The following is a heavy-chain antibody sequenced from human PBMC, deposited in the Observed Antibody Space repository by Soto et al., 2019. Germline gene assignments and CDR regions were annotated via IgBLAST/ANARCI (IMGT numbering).Heavy chain of an antibody. V-gene: IGHV1-18*01. J-gene: IGHJ4*02. CDR1: GYTFTSYG. D-gene: IGHD3-3*01. CDR3: ARIHDFWSGYYFFDY. Sequence: SVKVSCKASGYTFTSYGISWVRQAPGQGLEWMGWISAYNGNTNYAQKLQGRVTMTTDTSTSTAYMELRSLRSDDTAVYYCARIHDFWSGYYFFDYWGQGALVTVSS. CDR2: ISAYNGNT.